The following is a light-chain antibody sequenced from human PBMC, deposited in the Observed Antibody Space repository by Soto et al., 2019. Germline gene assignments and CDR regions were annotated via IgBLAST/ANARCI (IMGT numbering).Light chain of an antibody. CDR3: QQLNSYPFT. J-gene: IGKJ3*01. V-gene: IGKV1-9*01. CDR2: AAS. CDR1: QGISSY. Sequence: DIQLTQSPSFLSASVGDRVTITCQASQGISSYLAWYQQKPGKAPKLLIYAASTLQSGVPSSFSGSGSGTEFTLTISSLQPEDFATYFCQQLNSYPFTVGPGTKVDIK.